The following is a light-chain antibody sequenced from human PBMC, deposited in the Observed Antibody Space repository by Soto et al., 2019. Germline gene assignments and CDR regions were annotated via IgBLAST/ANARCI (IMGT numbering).Light chain of an antibody. Sequence: DIVMTQSPATLSVSPGERATLSCRASQSVGTNLAWYQQKPGQAPRPLIYGASTRATGIPARFSGSGSGTEFTLAISSLQSEDFAVYYCQQYNNWPWTFGQGTKVEIK. CDR3: QQYNNWPWT. V-gene: IGKV3-15*01. J-gene: IGKJ1*01. CDR2: GAS. CDR1: QSVGTN.